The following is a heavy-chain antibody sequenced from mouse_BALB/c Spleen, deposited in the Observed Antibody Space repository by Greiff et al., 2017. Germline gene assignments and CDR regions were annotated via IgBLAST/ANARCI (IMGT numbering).Heavy chain of an antibody. CDR3: QIYYYGSSLFAY. CDR2: IYPGSGST. Sequence: LQQPGSELVRPGASVKLSCKASGYTFTSYWMHWVKQRPGQGLEWIGNIYPGSGSTNYDEKFKSKATLTVDTSSSTAYMQLSSLTAEDSAVYYCQIYYYGSSLFAYWGQGTLVTVSA. CDR1: GYTFTSYW. J-gene: IGHJ3*01. D-gene: IGHD1-1*01. V-gene: IGHV1S22*01.